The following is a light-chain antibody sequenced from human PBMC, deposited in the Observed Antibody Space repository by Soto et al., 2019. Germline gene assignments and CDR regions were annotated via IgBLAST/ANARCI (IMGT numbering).Light chain of an antibody. J-gene: IGKJ5*01. CDR3: QQSYSTLIT. CDR2: AAS. CDR1: QSISNC. Sequence: DVQMTQSPSSLSASIGDRVTVTCRASQSISNCLNWYQHKPGNAPKILIYAASSLQSGVPSRFSGSGSGTDFTLTISSLQPEDFATYYCQQSYSTLITFGQGTRLEI. V-gene: IGKV1-39*01.